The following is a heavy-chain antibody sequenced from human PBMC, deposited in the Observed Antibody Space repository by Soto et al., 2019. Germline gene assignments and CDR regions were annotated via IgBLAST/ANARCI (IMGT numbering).Heavy chain of an antibody. CDR3: ARTHYGDSVDD. V-gene: IGHV1-8*01. CDR2: MNPNSGNT. Sequence: QVQLVQSGAEVKKPGASVKVSCKASGYTFTSHDSHWVRRATAQGLEWMGWMNPNSGNTGHAQTCQGRVTMTRNTASSTASRELSSLRPEDTAVDYCARTHYGDSVDDGGPGTLVTVSS. D-gene: IGHD4-17*01. CDR1: GYTFTSHD. J-gene: IGHJ4*02.